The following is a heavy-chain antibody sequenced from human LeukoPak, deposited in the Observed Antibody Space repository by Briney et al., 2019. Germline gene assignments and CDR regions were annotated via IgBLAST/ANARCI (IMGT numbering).Heavy chain of an antibody. D-gene: IGHD2-15*01. Sequence: GGSLRLSCAASGFTFSSYGMHWVRQAPGKGLEWVAFIRYDGSNKYYADSVKGRFTISRDNSKNTLYLQMNSLRAEDTAVYYCARDQVVASPSGMDVWGQGTTVTVSS. CDR1: GFTFSSYG. J-gene: IGHJ6*02. V-gene: IGHV3-30*02. CDR3: ARDQVVASPSGMDV. CDR2: IRYDGSNK.